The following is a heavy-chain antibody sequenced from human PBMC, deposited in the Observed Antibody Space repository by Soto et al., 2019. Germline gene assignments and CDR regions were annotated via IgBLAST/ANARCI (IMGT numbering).Heavy chain of an antibody. CDR2: IRSKANSYAT. D-gene: IGHD6-19*01. J-gene: IGHJ6*03. V-gene: IGHV3-73*01. CDR3: TVAALRYYYYYYYMDV. CDR1: GFTFSGSA. Sequence: EVQLVESGGGLVQPGGSLKLSCAASGFTFSGSAMHWVRQASGKGLEWVGRIRSKANSYATAYAASVKGRFTISRDDSKNTAYLQMNSLKTEDTAVYYCTVAALRYYYYYYYMDVWGKGTTVTVSS.